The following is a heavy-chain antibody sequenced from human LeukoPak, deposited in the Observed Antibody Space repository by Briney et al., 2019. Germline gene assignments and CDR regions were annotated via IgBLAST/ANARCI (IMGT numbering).Heavy chain of an antibody. Sequence: SLTLSLTYAISGDSVSSNSPAWNWLRQSPSRGLEWLGRTYYRSKWYNDYAVSVKSRITINPDTSKNQFSLQLNSVTPEDTAVYYCSAAFGDEAWFDPWGQGTLVTVSS. V-gene: IGHV6-1*01. J-gene: IGHJ5*02. CDR3: SAAFGDEAWFDP. D-gene: IGHD3-10*01. CDR2: TYYRSKWYN. CDR1: GDSVSSNSPA.